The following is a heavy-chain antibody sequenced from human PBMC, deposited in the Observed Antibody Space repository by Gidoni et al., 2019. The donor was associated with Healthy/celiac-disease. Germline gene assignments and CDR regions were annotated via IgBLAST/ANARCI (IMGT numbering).Heavy chain of an antibody. CDR3: ARGRERGYSGYSHTARFDP. CDR2: IYYSGST. J-gene: IGHJ5*02. Sequence: QVQLQESGPGLVKPSQTLSLTCTVSGGSISSGGYYWSWIRQHPGKGLEWIGYIYYSGSTYYNPSLKSRVTISVDTSKNQFSLKLSSVTAADTAVYYCARGRERGYSGYSHTARFDPWGQGTLVTVSS. D-gene: IGHD5-12*01. V-gene: IGHV4-31*03. CDR1: GGSISSGGYY.